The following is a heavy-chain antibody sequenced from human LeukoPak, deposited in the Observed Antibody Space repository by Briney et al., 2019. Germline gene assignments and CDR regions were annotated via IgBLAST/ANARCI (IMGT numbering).Heavy chain of an antibody. CDR2: ISYDGSNK. CDR1: GFTFSNYG. Sequence: GGSLRLSCAASGFTFSNYGMHWVRQAPGKGLEWVATISYDGSNKYYADSVKGRFTISRDNSKNTLYLQMNSLRAEDTAVYYRAKETPRNFWSGFPPYYYYGMDVWGQGTTVTVSS. D-gene: IGHD3-3*01. V-gene: IGHV3-30*18. J-gene: IGHJ6*02. CDR3: AKETPRNFWSGFPPYYYYGMDV.